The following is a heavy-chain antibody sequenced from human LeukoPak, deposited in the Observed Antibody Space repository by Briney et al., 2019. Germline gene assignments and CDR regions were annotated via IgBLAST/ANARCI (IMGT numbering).Heavy chain of an antibody. CDR1: GFTFSSYG. Sequence: GGSLRLSCAASGFTFSSYGMHWVRQAPGKGLEWVAVISYDGSNKYYADSVKGRFTISRDNSKNTLYLQMNSLITEDTAVYYCTAAVLSRFDPGNWGQGTLVTVSS. CDR3: TAAVLSRFDPGN. CDR2: ISYDGSNK. V-gene: IGHV3-30*03. J-gene: IGHJ4*02. D-gene: IGHD3-9*01.